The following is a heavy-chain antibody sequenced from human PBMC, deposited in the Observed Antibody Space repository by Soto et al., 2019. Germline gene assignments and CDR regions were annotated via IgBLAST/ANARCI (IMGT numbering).Heavy chain of an antibody. CDR1: GFTFSTYA. D-gene: IGHD6-13*01. V-gene: IGHV3-23*01. CDR3: AKDSNPSSSSGYYFDY. CDR2: ISSSGGST. Sequence: EVQLLESGGGLVQPGGSLRLSCAASGFTFSTYAMSWVRQAPGKGLEWVSTISSSGGSTYYADSVKGRFTIYRDSSQNTLYLKMNGRRAEDKAVYYCAKDSNPSSSSGYYFDYWGQGTLVTVSS. J-gene: IGHJ4*02.